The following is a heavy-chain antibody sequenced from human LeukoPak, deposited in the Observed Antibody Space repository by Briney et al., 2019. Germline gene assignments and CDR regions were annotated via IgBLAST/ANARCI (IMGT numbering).Heavy chain of an antibody. CDR1: GFTFSSYD. V-gene: IGHV3-13*01. D-gene: IGHD6-13*01. J-gene: IGHJ4*02. CDR2: IGTAGDT. Sequence: PGGSLRLSCAASGFTFSSYDMHWVRQATGKGLEWVSAIGTAGDTYYPGSVKGRFTISRDNAKNSLYLQMNSLRAEDTAVYYCARDSSNEGYFDYWGQGTLVTVSS. CDR3: ARDSSNEGYFDY.